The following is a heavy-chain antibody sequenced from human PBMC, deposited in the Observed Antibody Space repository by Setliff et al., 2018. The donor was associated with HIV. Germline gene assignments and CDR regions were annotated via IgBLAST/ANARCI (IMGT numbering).Heavy chain of an antibody. J-gene: IGHJ4*02. Sequence: GGSLRLSCEASGFTFRSYSMNWVRQAPGKGLEWVASISSAGDDVYYADSAKGRFTISRDNAKNSLYLQMNSLRAEDTAVYYCAREYSGSYFFDYWGQGTLVTVSS. CDR1: GFTFRSYS. CDR3: AREYSGSYFFDY. V-gene: IGHV3-21*01. CDR2: ISSAGDDV. D-gene: IGHD1-26*01.